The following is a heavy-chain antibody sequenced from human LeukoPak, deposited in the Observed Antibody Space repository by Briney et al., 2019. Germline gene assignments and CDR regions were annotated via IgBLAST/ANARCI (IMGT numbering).Heavy chain of an antibody. CDR3: ARLGITGTADAFDL. D-gene: IGHD1-20*01. V-gene: IGHV5-51*01. CDR1: GYNFANYW. J-gene: IGHJ3*01. CDR2: IYPHDSDT. Sequence: GASLQISCKGSGYNFANYWIGWVRQMPGKGLEYMGIIYPHDSDTIYSPSFQGQVTISADKSISTAYLQWSSLKASDTAIYNCARLGITGTADAFDLWGQGTLVSVSA.